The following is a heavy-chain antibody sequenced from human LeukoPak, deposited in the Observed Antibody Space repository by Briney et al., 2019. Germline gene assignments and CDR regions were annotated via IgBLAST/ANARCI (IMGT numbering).Heavy chain of an antibody. D-gene: IGHD3-9*01. CDR2: INPNSGGT. J-gene: IGHJ4*02. Sequence: ASVKVSCKASGYTSTGYYMHWVRQAPGQGLEWMGWINPNSGGTNYAQKFQGRVTMTRDTSISTAYMELSRLRSDDTAVYYCARVSDWLLHYYDYWGQGTLVTVSS. V-gene: IGHV1-2*02. CDR1: GYTSTGYY. CDR3: ARVSDWLLHYYDY.